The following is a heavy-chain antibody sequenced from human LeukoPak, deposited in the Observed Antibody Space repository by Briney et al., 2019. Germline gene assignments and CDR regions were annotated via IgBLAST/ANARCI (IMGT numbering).Heavy chain of an antibody. D-gene: IGHD2-15*01. CDR3: AKAGGGSCSGGSCPNWFDP. J-gene: IGHJ5*02. Sequence: GRSLRLSCAASGFTFSSYGMHWVRQAPGKGLEWVAVISYDGSNKYYADSVKGRFTISRDNSKNTLYLQMYSLRAEDTAVYYCAKAGGGSCSGGSCPNWFDPWGQGTLVTVSS. CDR2: ISYDGSNK. V-gene: IGHV3-30*18. CDR1: GFTFSSYG.